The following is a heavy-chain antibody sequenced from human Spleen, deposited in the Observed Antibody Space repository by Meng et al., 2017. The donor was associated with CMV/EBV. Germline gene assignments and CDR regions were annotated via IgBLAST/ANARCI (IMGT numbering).Heavy chain of an antibody. CDR3: VRDRRRYSSSSGNYYNYGMDV. V-gene: IGHV4-59*01. Sequence: SETLSLTCTVSGGSISSYYWSWIRQPPGKGLEWIGHMSHSGSTNYNPSLKRRVSISVDTSKNQFSLKLRSVTAADTAEYYCVRDRRRYSSSSGNYYNYGMDVWGQGTTVTVSS. CDR1: GGSISSYY. J-gene: IGHJ6*02. D-gene: IGHD6-6*01. CDR2: MSHSGST.